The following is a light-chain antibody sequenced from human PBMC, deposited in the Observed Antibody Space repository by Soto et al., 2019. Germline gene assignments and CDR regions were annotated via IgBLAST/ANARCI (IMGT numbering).Light chain of an antibody. J-gene: IGKJ1*01. CDR1: QSVSKNF. CDR2: YAS. CDR3: QQCAPPHLT. V-gene: IGKV3-20*01. Sequence: EIVLTQSPGTLSLSPGERATLSCRASQSVSKNFLAWYQHKPGQAPRLLINYASHRATGIPDRFSGSGSGTDITLTISRLEPEDSAVYYCQQCAPPHLTLGQGTKVEI.